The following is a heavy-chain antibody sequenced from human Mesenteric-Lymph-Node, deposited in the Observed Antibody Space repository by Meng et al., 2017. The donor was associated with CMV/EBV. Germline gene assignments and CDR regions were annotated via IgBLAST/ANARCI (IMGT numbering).Heavy chain of an antibody. V-gene: IGHV4-59*01. D-gene: IGHD3-3*01. CDR3: VRGVSPTEWPLEK. Sequence: SETLSLTCIVSGGSISSYYWSWVRQSPGKGLEWLGYIHYSESTKYNPSLESRVTMSLDRSRNQFSLRLSSVTAADTAVYFCVRGVSPTEWPLEKWGQGTLVTVSS. CDR2: IHYSEST. J-gene: IGHJ4*02. CDR1: GGSISSYY.